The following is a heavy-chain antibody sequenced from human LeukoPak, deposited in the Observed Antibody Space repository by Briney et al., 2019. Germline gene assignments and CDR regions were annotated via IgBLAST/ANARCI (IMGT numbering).Heavy chain of an antibody. CDR3: TTLDYYDRSGPSEDAFDI. V-gene: IGHV3-43D*03. CDR1: GFTFDDYA. CDR2: ISWDGSDT. D-gene: IGHD3-22*01. Sequence: PGGSLRLSCAASGFTFDDYAMHWVRQSPEKGLEWVSLISWDGSDTYYADSLEGRFIVSRDNSKNSLYLQMNGLRSEDTALYYCTTLDYYDRSGPSEDAFDIWGRGTMVTVSS. J-gene: IGHJ3*02.